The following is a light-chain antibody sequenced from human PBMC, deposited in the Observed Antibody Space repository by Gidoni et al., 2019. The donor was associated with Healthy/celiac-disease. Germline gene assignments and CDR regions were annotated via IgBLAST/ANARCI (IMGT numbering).Light chain of an antibody. CDR1: QSISSY. Sequence: DIQMTQSPSSLSASVGDRVTITCRASQSISSYLNWYQQKPGKAPKLLIYAASSFQSGVPSRFSGSGSGTDFTLTISCLQPEDFATYYCQQSYSTPPWTFGQGTKVEIK. V-gene: IGKV1-39*01. J-gene: IGKJ1*01. CDR3: QQSYSTPPWT. CDR2: AAS.